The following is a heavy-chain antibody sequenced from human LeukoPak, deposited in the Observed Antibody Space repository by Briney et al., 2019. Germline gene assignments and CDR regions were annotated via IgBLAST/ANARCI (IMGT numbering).Heavy chain of an antibody. Sequence: SQTPSLTCALSGDSVSSNSAAWNWIRQSPSRGLEWLGRTYYRSKWYNDYAVSVKSRITINPDTSKNQFSLQLNSVTPEDTAVYYCARGARFGELRNDYWGQGTLVTVSS. J-gene: IGHJ4*02. V-gene: IGHV6-1*01. CDR1: GDSVSSNSAA. CDR2: TYYRSKWYN. D-gene: IGHD3-10*02. CDR3: ARGARFGELRNDY.